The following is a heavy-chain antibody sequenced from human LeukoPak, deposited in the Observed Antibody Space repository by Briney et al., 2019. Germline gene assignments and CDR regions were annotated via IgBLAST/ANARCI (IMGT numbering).Heavy chain of an antibody. CDR2: IYSGGST. CDR1: GFTVSSHY. CDR3: ARSIGGSYLGGFDY. V-gene: IGHV3-66*01. J-gene: IGHJ4*02. Sequence: GGSLRLSCAASGFTVSSHYMSWVRQAPGKGLEWVSVIYSGGSTYYADSVKGRFTISRDNSKNTLYLQMNSLRAEDTAVYYRARSIGGSYLGGFDYWGQGTLVTVSS. D-gene: IGHD1-26*01.